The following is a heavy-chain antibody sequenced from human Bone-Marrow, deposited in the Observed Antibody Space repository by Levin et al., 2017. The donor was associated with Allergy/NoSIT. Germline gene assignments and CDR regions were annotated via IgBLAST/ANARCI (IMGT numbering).Heavy chain of an antibody. D-gene: IGHD3-10*01. CDR3: AKDRVHYYGSGSYSYYFDY. V-gene: IGHV3-30*18. CDR1: GFTFSSYG. CDR2: ISYDGSNK. Sequence: QTGGSLRLSCAASGFTFSSYGMHWVRQAPGKGLEWVAVISYDGSNKYYADSVKGRFTISRDNSKNTLYLQMNSLRAEDTAVYYCAKDRVHYYGSGSYSYYFDYWGQGTLVTVSS. J-gene: IGHJ4*02.